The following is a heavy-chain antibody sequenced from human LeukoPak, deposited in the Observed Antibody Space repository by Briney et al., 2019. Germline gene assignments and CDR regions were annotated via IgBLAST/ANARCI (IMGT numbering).Heavy chain of an antibody. CDR1: GYTFTNNW. D-gene: IGHD1-26*01. CDR2: ISPTGGST. Sequence: GASVKVSCKAFGYTFTNNWMHWVRQAPGQGREWMGLISPTGGSTAYAQKFQGRVTLTRDMSTSTDYLELSSLRSEDTAVYYCARARRSGAAYYYYYMDVWGKGTTVTISS. J-gene: IGHJ6*03. CDR3: ARARRSGAAYYYYYMDV. V-gene: IGHV1-46*01.